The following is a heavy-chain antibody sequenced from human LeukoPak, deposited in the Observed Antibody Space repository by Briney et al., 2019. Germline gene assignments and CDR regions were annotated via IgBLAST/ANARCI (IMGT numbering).Heavy chain of an antibody. CDR3: AREAGGFGEFRP. V-gene: IGHV1-18*01. J-gene: IGHJ5*02. D-gene: IGHD3-10*01. CDR2: ISINNGNT. CDR1: GYTFISYG. Sequence: GASVKVSCKASGYTFISYGISWVRQAPGQGLEWMGWISINNGNTNYAQKFQGRVTMTTDTSTSTAYMELRSLKSDDTAVYHCAREAGGFGEFRPWGQGTLVTVSS.